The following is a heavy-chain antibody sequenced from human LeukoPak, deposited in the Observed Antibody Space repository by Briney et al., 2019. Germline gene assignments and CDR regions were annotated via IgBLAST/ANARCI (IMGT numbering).Heavy chain of an antibody. V-gene: IGHV1-46*01. J-gene: IGHJ4*02. Sequence: ASVKVSCKASGYTFTSYYMHWVRQAPGQGLEWMGIINPSGGSPSYAQKFRGRVTMTRDTSTSTIYMELSSLRSEDTAVYYCAREDISRLLYYWGQGTLVTVSS. D-gene: IGHD2-21*02. CDR3: AREDISRLLYY. CDR1: GYTFTSYY. CDR2: INPSGGSP.